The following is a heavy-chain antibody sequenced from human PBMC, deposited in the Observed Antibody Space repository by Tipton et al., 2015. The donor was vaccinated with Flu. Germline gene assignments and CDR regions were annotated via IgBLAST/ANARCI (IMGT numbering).Heavy chain of an antibody. V-gene: IGHV1-18*01. J-gene: IGHJ1*01. Sequence: QVQLVQSGAEVKKPGASVKVSCKASGYPFTTYGFSWVRQAPGQGLEWMGWISTFSGNTKYTEKFQGRVTMSIDTSTSTAYMELRSLRSDDTAVYYGARVLPYYGAYVPTFLWGQGTLVTVSS. CDR1: GYPFTTYG. CDR3: ARVLPYYGAYVPTFL. CDR2: ISTFSGNT. D-gene: IGHD4-17*01.